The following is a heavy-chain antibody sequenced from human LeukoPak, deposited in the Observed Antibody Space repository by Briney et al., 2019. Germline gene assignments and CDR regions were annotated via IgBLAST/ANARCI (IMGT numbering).Heavy chain of an antibody. Sequence: SETLSLTCAVYGGSFSGYYWSWIRQPPGKGLEWIGEINHSGSTYYNPSLKSRVTISVDTSKNQFSLKLSSVTAADTAVYYCARDTAGDDSSGYYPPKFDYWGQGTLVTVSS. CDR1: GGSFSGYY. CDR3: ARDTAGDDSSGYYPPKFDY. CDR2: INHSGST. J-gene: IGHJ4*02. D-gene: IGHD3-22*01. V-gene: IGHV4-34*09.